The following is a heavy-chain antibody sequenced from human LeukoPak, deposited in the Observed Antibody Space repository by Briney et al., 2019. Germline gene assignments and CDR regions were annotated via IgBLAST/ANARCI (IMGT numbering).Heavy chain of an antibody. CDR2: INPNSGDT. D-gene: IGHD2-2*01. Sequence: GASVKVSCKASGYTFTGYHMHWVRQAPGQGLEWMGRINPNSGDTNNAQKFQGRVTMTRDTSISTAYMDLSRLTSDDTAVYYCARDYCSSTSCLFDYRGQGTLVTVSS. V-gene: IGHV1-2*06. CDR1: GYTFTGYH. CDR3: ARDYCSSTSCLFDY. J-gene: IGHJ4*02.